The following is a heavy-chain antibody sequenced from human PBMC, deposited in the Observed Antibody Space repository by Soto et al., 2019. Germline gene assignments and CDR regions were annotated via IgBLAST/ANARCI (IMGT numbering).Heavy chain of an antibody. CDR3: ARAPQWWDAFDI. CDR2: IIPILGIA. CDR1: GGTFISYT. V-gene: IGHV1-69*02. D-gene: IGHD2-15*01. J-gene: IGHJ3*02. Sequence: SVKVSCKASGGTFISYTISWVRQAPGQGLEWMGKIIPILGIANYAQKLQGRVTITADKSTSTVYMEQSSLRSEDTAVYYCARAPQWWDAFDIWGQGTMVTVSS.